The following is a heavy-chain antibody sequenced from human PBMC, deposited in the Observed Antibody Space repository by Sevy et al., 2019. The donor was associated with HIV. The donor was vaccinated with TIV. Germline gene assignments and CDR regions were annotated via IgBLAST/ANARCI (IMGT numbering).Heavy chain of an antibody. CDR2: IGSKRYGGTR. D-gene: IGHD4-17*01. J-gene: IGHJ4*02. V-gene: IGHV3-49*04. CDR3: TSSVTTGTKNDY. CDR1: GFTFGDYA. Sequence: GGSLRLSCTASGFTFGDYAMTWVRQAPGKGLEWVGFIGSKRYGGTRDYAASVKGRFTISTDDSKGIAYLQMNSLKTEDTAVYYCTSSVTTGTKNDYWGQGTLVTVSS.